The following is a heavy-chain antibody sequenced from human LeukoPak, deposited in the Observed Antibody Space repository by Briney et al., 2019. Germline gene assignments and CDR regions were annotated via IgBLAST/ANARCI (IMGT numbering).Heavy chain of an antibody. CDR3: ATETNGRHYDY. D-gene: IGHD1-14*01. CDR2: IGPTGSDR. Sequence: GGSLRLSCTASGLTFSTSGFNWVRQAPGKGLEWVASIGPTGSDRYHADSIKGRFTISRDNANNFLYLQMNSLGAGDTAVYYCATETNGRHYDYWGQGTLLTVSS. CDR1: GLTFSTSG. J-gene: IGHJ4*02. V-gene: IGHV3-21*06.